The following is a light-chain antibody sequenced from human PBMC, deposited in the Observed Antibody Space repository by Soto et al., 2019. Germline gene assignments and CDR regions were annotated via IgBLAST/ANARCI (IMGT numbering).Light chain of an antibody. V-gene: IGKV4-1*01. CDR2: WAS. Sequence: DIVMTQSPDSLAVSLGERATFNCKSSQSILDRSKNKYYLAWYQQKSGQPPKLLIYWASLRESGVPDRFTGSGSGTDFTLTISSLQGEDVAVYYCQQYFTSPWTFGQGTKVEI. CDR1: QSILDRSKNKYY. J-gene: IGKJ1*01. CDR3: QQYFTSPWT.